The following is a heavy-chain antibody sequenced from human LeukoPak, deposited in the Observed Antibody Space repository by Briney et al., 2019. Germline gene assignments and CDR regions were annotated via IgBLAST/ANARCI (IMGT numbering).Heavy chain of an antibody. CDR2: IGGSGGST. D-gene: IGHD3-3*01. Sequence: GGSLRLSCAASGFTFSSYAMSWVRQAPGKGLEWVSAIGGSGGSTYYADSVKGRFTISRDNSKNTLYLQMNSLRAEDTAVYYCAKRLGFWSGRDGYWGQGTLVTVSS. CDR1: GFTFSSYA. CDR3: AKRLGFWSGRDGY. J-gene: IGHJ4*02. V-gene: IGHV3-23*01.